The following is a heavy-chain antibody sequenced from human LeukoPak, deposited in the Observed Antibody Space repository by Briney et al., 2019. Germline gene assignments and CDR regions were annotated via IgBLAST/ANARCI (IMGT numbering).Heavy chain of an antibody. J-gene: IGHJ4*02. CDR3: VKGDQWLLHV. D-gene: IGHD6-19*01. V-gene: IGHV3-43*02. CDR1: GFTFDDFA. Sequence: PGRSLRLSCAASGFTFDDFAMHWVRQAPGRGPEWVSLIGGDGVHTFYADSVKGRFTISRDNSKNSLYLQVNSLRTDDTGVYYCVKGDQWLLHVWGQGALVTVSS. CDR2: IGGDGVHT.